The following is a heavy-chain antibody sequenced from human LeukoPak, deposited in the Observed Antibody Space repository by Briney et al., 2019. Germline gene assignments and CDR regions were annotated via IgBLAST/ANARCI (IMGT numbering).Heavy chain of an antibody. D-gene: IGHD2-8*01. CDR1: GGSISNYY. J-gene: IGHJ5*01. CDR2: IHSSGST. CDR3: ARDRCEGYCTSFDS. V-gene: IGHV4-4*07. Sequence: SETLSLTCTVSGGSISNYYWSWIRQPAGKGLEWIGRIHSSGSTNYNPSLKSRVTISVDKTKNQFSLRLSSVIAADTAVYFCARDRCEGYCTSFDSWGQGTLVTVSS.